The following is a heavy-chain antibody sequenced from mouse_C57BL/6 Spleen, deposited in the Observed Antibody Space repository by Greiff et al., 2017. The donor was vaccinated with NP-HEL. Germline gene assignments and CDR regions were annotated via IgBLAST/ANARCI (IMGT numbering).Heavy chain of an antibody. Sequence: VQLQQSDAELVKPGASVKISCKASGYAFTDHTIHWMKQRPEQGLEWIGYINPGGGSTNYDEKFKGKATLTADKSSSTPYMQLNSLTSEDSAVYFCARYYGSSYYLDYWGQGTTLTVSS. CDR1: GYAFTDHT. V-gene: IGHV1-78*01. CDR3: ARYYGSSYYLDY. D-gene: IGHD1-1*01. J-gene: IGHJ2*01. CDR2: INPGGGST.